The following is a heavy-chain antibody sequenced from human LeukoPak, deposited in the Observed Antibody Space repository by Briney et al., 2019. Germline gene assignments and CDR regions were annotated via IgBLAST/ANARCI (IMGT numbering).Heavy chain of an antibody. D-gene: IGHD5-12*01. CDR3: AKYQSGSGYDY. V-gene: IGHV3-23*01. CDR2: ITNGGFGT. Sequence: GGSLRLSCAASGFTFSSYAMSWVRQAPGKGLEWVSGITNGGFGTYYAQSVKGRFTISRDNSKNTLYLQMSSLRAEDTALYYCAKYQSGSGYDYWGQGTLVTVFS. J-gene: IGHJ4*02. CDR1: GFTFSSYA.